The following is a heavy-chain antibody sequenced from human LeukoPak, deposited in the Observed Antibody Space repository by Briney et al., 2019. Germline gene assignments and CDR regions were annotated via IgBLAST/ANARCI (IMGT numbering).Heavy chain of an antibody. V-gene: IGHV3-48*01. CDR3: ARGRYYDTSAYNYFDP. CDR1: GFSFSTYS. Sequence: GGSLRLSCAASGFSFSTYSMNWIRQALGKGLEWISYISGSGGSIFTADSVRGRFTISRDNGNNSLFLQMNTLRAEDTAVYYCARGRYYDTSAYNYFDPWGQGTLVTVSS. CDR2: ISGSGGSI. D-gene: IGHD3-22*01. J-gene: IGHJ5*02.